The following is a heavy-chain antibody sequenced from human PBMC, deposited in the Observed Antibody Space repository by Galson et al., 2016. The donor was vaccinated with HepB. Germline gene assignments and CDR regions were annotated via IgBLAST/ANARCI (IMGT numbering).Heavy chain of an antibody. D-gene: IGHD3-3*01. CDR1: GFSLNTSGVG. CDR2: VYWDDDK. V-gene: IGHV2-5*02. Sequence: PALVKPTQTLTLTCTFSGFSLNTSGVGVGWIRQPPGEALEWLALVYWDDDKRYTPSLKTRLTITKDTSKNQVVLTMANMDPVDTATYYCAHTDLSMWFDPWGQGTLATVSS. CDR3: AHTDLSMWFDP. J-gene: IGHJ5*02.